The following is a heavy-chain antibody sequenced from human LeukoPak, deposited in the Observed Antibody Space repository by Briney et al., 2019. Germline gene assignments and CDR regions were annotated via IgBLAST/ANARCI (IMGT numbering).Heavy chain of an antibody. D-gene: IGHD2-21*02. CDR2: IYYTGST. CDR1: GGSVSSGSYY. Sequence: SETLSLTCTVSGGSVSSGSYYWSWIRQPPGKGLEWIGYIYYTGSTNYNPSLKSRVTMSVDTSKNQFSLNLSSVTAADTAVYYCARFAYCGGHCWYYFDYWGQGSLVTVSS. V-gene: IGHV4-61*01. J-gene: IGHJ4*02. CDR3: ARFAYCGGHCWYYFDY.